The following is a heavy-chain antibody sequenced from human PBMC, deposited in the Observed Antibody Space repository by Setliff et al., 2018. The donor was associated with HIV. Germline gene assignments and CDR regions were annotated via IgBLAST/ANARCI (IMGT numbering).Heavy chain of an antibody. CDR2: IYHAGRT. V-gene: IGHV4-38-2*01. CDR1: GYSISSGYY. CDR3: ARRGKTENSYVLNWFDP. D-gene: IGHD5-18*01. Sequence: SETLSLTCAVSGYSISSGYYWGWIRQTPGKGLEWIGSIYHAGRTTYNPSLRSRVTISLDTSKTQFSLSLTSVTAADTAMYYCARRGKTENSYVLNWFDPWGQGILVTVSS. J-gene: IGHJ5*02.